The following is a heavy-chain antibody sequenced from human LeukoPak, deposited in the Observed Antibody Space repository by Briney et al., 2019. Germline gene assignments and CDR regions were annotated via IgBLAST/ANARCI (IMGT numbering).Heavy chain of an antibody. V-gene: IGHV4-4*09. CDR1: GGSISSYY. CDR3: ARGGVWDGRCSEGNFDY. J-gene: IGHJ4*02. CDR2: IYTSGST. Sequence: SETLSLTCTVSGGSISSYYWSWIRQPPGKGLEWIGYIYTSGSTNYNPSLKSRVTISVDTSKNQFSLKLSSVTAADTAVYYCARGGVWDGRCSEGNFDYWGQGTLVTVSS. D-gene: IGHD3-10*02.